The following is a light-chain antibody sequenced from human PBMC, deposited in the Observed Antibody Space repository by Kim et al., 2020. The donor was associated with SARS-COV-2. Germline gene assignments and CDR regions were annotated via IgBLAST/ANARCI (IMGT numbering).Light chain of an antibody. Sequence: AAVGDRVTISCRARRSISSYLNWYQQKPGKAPHLLIYAASTLESGVPSRFSGSGSGTDFTLTISSLQPEDFATYYCLQTYSIPLTFGGGTKVDIK. CDR3: LQTYSIPLT. CDR2: AAS. J-gene: IGKJ4*01. V-gene: IGKV1-39*01. CDR1: RSISSY.